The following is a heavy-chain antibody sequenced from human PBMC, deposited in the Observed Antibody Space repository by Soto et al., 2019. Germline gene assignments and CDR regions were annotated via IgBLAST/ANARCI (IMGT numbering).Heavy chain of an antibody. Sequence: GSLRLSCAASGFDFSNYYMTWIRQALEKGLEWVSYISPSGSHTNYADSVKGRFTISRENANNSLYLHMNSLRAEDTAVYYCARRVTGPPFDFWGQGAQVTVSS. CDR3: ARRVTGPPFDF. D-gene: IGHD2-21*02. CDR2: ISPSGSHT. J-gene: IGHJ4*02. CDR1: GFDFSNYY. V-gene: IGHV3-11*06.